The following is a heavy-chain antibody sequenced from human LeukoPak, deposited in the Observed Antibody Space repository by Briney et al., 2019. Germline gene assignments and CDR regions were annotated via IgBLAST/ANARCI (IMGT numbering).Heavy chain of an antibody. D-gene: IGHD3-10*01. Sequence: PGRSLRLSCAASGFTFSSYAMHWVRQAPGKGLEWVAVISYDGSNKYYADSVKGRFTISRDNSKNTLYLQMNSLRAEDTAVYYCARVSTMVRGVMTDAFDIWGQGTMVTVSS. CDR2: ISYDGSNK. J-gene: IGHJ3*02. V-gene: IGHV3-30*04. CDR3: ARVSTMVRGVMTDAFDI. CDR1: GFTFSSYA.